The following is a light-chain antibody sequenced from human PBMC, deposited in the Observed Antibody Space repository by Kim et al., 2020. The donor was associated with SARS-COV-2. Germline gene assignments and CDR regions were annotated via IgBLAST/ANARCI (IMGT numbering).Light chain of an antibody. CDR1: QSISSR. Sequence: SASVGDRVTITCRASQSISSRLAWYRQKPGKAPKLLIYDASSLQSGVPSRFAGSGSGTEFTLTISSLQPDDFATYYCQQYKSYRTFGQGTKVDIK. J-gene: IGKJ1*01. CDR2: DAS. CDR3: QQYKSYRT. V-gene: IGKV1-5*01.